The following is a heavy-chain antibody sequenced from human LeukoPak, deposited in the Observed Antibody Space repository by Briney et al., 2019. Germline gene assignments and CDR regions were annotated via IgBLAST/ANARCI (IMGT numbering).Heavy chain of an antibody. CDR2: INHSGST. J-gene: IGHJ3*02. V-gene: IGHV4-34*01. CDR3: ARGRTGGDI. Sequence: SETLSLTCAVYGGSFSGYYWSWIRQPPGEGLEWIGEINHSGSTNYNPSLKSRVTISVDTSKNQFSLKLSSVTAADTAVYYCARGRTGGDIWGQGTMVTVSS. D-gene: IGHD2-8*02. CDR1: GGSFSGYY.